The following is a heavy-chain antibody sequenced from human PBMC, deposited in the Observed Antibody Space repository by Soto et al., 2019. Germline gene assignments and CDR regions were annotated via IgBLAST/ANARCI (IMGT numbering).Heavy chain of an antibody. J-gene: IGHJ3*02. Sequence: GGSLRLSCAASGFTFSSYGMHWVRQAPGKGLEWVAVIWYDGSNKYYADSVKGRFTISRDNSKNTLYLQMNSLRAEDTAVYYCARSLGYSSSWPDAFDIWGQGTMVTVSS. V-gene: IGHV3-33*01. CDR2: IWYDGSNK. CDR3: ARSLGYSSSWPDAFDI. D-gene: IGHD6-13*01. CDR1: GFTFSSYG.